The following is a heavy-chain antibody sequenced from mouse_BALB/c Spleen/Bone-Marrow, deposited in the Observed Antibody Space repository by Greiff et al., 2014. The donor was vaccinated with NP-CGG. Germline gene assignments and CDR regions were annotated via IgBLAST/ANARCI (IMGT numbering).Heavy chain of an antibody. J-gene: IGHJ1*01. V-gene: IGHV1-31*01. CDR3: ARGYGNYDYWYFDV. Sequence: EVKLQESGPELVKPGASVKTSCKASGYSFTGYYMHWVKQSHVKSLEWIGRINPYNGATSYNQNFKDKASLTVDKSSSTAYMELHSLTSEDSAVYYCARGYGNYDYWYFDVWGAGTTVTVSS. D-gene: IGHD2-1*01. CDR1: GYSFTGYY. CDR2: INPYNGAT.